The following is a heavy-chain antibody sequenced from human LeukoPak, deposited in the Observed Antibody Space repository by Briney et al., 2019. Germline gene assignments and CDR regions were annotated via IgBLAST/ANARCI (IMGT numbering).Heavy chain of an antibody. J-gene: IGHJ6*02. CDR2: INSDGSWT. CDR3: ARVSVAGHTYYYYGMDV. V-gene: IGHV3-74*01. CDR1: GNYW. Sequence: PGGSLRLSCAASGNYWMHWVRQAPGKGLVWVSHINSDGSWTSYADSVKGRFTISRDNSKNTLYLQMNSLRAEDTAVYYCARVSVAGHTYYYYGMDVWGQGTTVTVSS. D-gene: IGHD6-19*01.